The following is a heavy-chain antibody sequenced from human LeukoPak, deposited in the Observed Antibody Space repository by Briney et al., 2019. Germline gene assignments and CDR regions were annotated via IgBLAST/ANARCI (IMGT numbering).Heavy chain of an antibody. J-gene: IGHJ4*02. CDR1: GFIFSTYG. D-gene: IGHD3-16*01. Sequence: AGGSLRLSCAAPGFIFSTYGMYWVRQAPGKGLEWVAFIRHDGSIKNYADSVKGRSTISRDNSKNTLYLQMNSLRAEDTAVYYCAKDSLADIDYWGQGTLVTVSP. V-gene: IGHV3-30*02. CDR3: AKDSLADIDY. CDR2: IRHDGSIK.